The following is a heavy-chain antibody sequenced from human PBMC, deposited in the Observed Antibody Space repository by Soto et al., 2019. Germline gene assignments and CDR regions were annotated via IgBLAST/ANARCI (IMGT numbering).Heavy chain of an antibody. D-gene: IGHD4-17*01. CDR2: ISAYNGNT. J-gene: IGHJ5*02. V-gene: IGHV1-18*01. Sequence: ASVKVSCKASGYTFTIYGISWVLQAPGQGLEWMGWISAYNGNTNYAQKLQGRATMTTDTSTSTAYMELRSLRSDDTAVYYCARGDPSTVWFDPWGQGTLVTVS. CDR1: GYTFTIYG. CDR3: ARGDPSTVWFDP.